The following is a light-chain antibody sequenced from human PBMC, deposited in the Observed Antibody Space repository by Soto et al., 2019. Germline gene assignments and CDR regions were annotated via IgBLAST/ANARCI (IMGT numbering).Light chain of an antibody. V-gene: IGLV2-23*02. CDR2: EVS. Sequence: QSALTQPASVSGSPGQSITISCTGTSSDFGSYNLVSWYQQHPGKAPKLMIYEVSKRPSGVSNRFSGSKSGNTASLTISGLQAEDEADYYCCSYAGSSTPYVFGTGTKLTVL. CDR3: CSYAGSSTPYV. J-gene: IGLJ1*01. CDR1: SSDFGSYNL.